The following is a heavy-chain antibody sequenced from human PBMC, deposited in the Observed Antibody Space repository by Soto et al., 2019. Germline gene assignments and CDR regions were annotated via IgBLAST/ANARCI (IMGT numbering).Heavy chain of an antibody. Sequence: QPPGKAVEGMGYIYYSGSTSSTPALTSRVTISVDASKNQFSLKLSSVTAADTAVYYCARVTFDYGAFDYWGQGTLVTVSS. D-gene: IGHD4-17*01. CDR2: IYYSGST. CDR3: ARVTFDYGAFDY. J-gene: IGHJ4*02. V-gene: IGHV4-59*01.